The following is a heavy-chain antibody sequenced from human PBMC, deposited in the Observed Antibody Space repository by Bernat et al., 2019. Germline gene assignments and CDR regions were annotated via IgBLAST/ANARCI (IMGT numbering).Heavy chain of an antibody. CDR2: ISYDGSNK. Sequence: QVQLVESGGGVVQPGRSLRLSCAASGFTFSSYAMHWVRQAPGKGLEWVAVISYDGSNKYYADSVKGRFTISRDNSKNTLYLQMNSLRAEDTAVYYCARGPVEMATIGAFDIWGQGTMVTVSS. CDR1: GFTFSSYA. J-gene: IGHJ3*02. D-gene: IGHD5-24*01. V-gene: IGHV3-30-3*01. CDR3: ARGPVEMATIGAFDI.